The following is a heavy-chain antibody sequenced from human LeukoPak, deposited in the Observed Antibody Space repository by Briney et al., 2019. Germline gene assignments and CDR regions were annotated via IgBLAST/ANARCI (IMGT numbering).Heavy chain of an antibody. CDR1: GFTFSSYA. Sequence: GGSLRLSCAASGFTFSSYAMSWVRQAPGKGLEWVSAISGSGGSTYYADSVKGRFTISRDNSKNTLYLQTNSLRAEDTAVYYCAKGGSIVVVVAATDYWGQGTLVTVSS. CDR3: AKGGSIVVVVAATDY. V-gene: IGHV3-23*01. CDR2: ISGSGGST. D-gene: IGHD2-15*01. J-gene: IGHJ4*02.